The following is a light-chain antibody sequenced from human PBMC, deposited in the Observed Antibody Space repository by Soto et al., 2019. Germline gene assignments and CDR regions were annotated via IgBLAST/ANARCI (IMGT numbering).Light chain of an antibody. J-gene: IGLJ1*01. CDR2: DVS. CDR3: SSYTSSSTLGV. Sequence: QSVLTQPSSVNGSPGQWITISCTRTSSDVGGYNYVSWYQQHPGKAPKLMIYDVSNRPSGVSNRFSGSKSGNTASLTISGLQAEDEADYYCSSYTSSSTLGVFGTGTKVTVL. CDR1: SSDVGGYNY. V-gene: IGLV2-14*01.